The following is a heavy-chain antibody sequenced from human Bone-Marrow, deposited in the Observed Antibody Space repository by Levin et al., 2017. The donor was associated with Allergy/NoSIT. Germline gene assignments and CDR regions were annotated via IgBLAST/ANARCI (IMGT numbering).Heavy chain of an antibody. Sequence: GESLKISCAASGFTFSSYSMNWVRQAPGKGLEWVSSISSSSSYIYYADSVKGRFTISRDNAKNSLYLQMNSLRAEDTAVYYCARASQYCSGGSCYSGAFDIWGQGTMVTVSS. CDR1: GFTFSSYS. CDR3: ARASQYCSGGSCYSGAFDI. V-gene: IGHV3-21*01. J-gene: IGHJ3*02. CDR2: ISSSSSYI. D-gene: IGHD2-15*01.